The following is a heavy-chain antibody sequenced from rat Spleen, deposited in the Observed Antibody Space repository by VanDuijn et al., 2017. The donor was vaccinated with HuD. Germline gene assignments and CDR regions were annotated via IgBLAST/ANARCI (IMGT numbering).Heavy chain of an antibody. Sequence: EVQLQESGPGLVKPSQSLSLTCSVTAYSITSSYRWNWIRKFPGNKMEWIGHISYSGSTSYNPSLKSRISIIRDTSKNQFFLQLNSVTTEDTATYYCASTYYGYTSFDYWGQGVMVTVSS. D-gene: IGHD1-9*01. CDR2: ISYSGST. CDR1: AYSITSSY. J-gene: IGHJ2*01. CDR3: ASTYYGYTSFDY. V-gene: IGHV3-1*01.